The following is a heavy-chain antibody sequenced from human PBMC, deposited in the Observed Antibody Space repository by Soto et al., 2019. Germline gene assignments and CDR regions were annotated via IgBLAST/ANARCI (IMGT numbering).Heavy chain of an antibody. J-gene: IGHJ4*02. CDR2: IYWDGDK. D-gene: IGHD3-10*01. V-gene: IGHV2-5*02. CDR1: GFSLSTSGVG. CDR3: VRLLWFGELT. Sequence: QITLKESGPTLVKPTQTLTLTCTISGFSLSTSGVGVGWIRQPPGKALDWIALIYWDGDKRYSPSLKSRLTITKDTSKYQVVLTMTNMDPVDTATYYCVRLLWFGELTWGQGTLVTVSS.